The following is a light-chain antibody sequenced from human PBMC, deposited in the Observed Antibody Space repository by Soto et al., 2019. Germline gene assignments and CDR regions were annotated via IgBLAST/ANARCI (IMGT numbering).Light chain of an antibody. CDR2: GAS. V-gene: IGKV3-15*01. J-gene: IGKJ1*01. CDR3: QQYNNWPWT. Sequence: EIVMTEFPATLSVSPGDRATLSCRASQSVSSNLAWYQQKPGQAPRLLIYGASTRATGIPARFSGSGSGTEFTLTISSLQSEDSAVYYCQQYNNWPWTFGQGTKVEIK. CDR1: QSVSSN.